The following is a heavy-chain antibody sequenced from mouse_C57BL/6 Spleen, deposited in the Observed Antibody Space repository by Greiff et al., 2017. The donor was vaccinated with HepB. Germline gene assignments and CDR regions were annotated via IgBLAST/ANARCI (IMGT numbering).Heavy chain of an antibody. CDR2: IDPSDSET. CDR1: GYTFTSYW. J-gene: IGHJ2*01. D-gene: IGHD1-1*01. Sequence: QVQLQQPGAELVRPGSSVKLSCKASGYTFTSYWMHWVKQRPIQGLEWIGNIDPSDSETHYNQKFKDKATLTVDKSSSTAYMQLSSLTSEDSAVYYGARGPPYYYGSSLDYWGQGTTLTVSS. CDR3: ARGPPYYYGSSLDY. V-gene: IGHV1-52*01.